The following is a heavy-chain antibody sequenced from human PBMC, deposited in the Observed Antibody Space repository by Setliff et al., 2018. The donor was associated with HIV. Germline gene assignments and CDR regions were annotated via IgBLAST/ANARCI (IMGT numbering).Heavy chain of an antibody. V-gene: IGHV1-69*13. Sequence: SVKVSCKTSGGTLTNYVITWVRQAPGQGLEWMGIIIPMYNIPTYAQKFQGRVTFTADESTSTAYMELRSLRSDDTAVYYCARERGIAAAGTGYWGQGTLVTVSS. CDR2: IIPMYNIP. CDR1: GGTLTNYV. D-gene: IGHD6-13*01. J-gene: IGHJ4*02. CDR3: ARERGIAAAGTGY.